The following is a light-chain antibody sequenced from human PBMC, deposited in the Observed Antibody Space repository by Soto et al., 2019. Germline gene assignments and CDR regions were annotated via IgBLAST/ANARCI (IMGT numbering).Light chain of an antibody. V-gene: IGKV1-5*03. Sequence: DIQMTQSPSTLSASVGDRVTITCRASQSISSWLAWYQQKPGKAPKVLIYKASRLESGVPSRFSGGGSGTEFTRTISSLQPDDFATYDCQQYNSYSTFGQGTKVEIK. CDR1: QSISSW. CDR3: QQYNSYST. CDR2: KAS. J-gene: IGKJ1*01.